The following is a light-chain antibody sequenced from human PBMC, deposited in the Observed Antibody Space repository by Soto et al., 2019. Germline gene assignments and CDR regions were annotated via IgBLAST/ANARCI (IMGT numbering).Light chain of an antibody. CDR1: QSVSSSY. J-gene: IGKJ2*01. CDR3: QQYGTSPYT. V-gene: IGKV3-20*01. Sequence: EIVLTQSPGTLSLSPGERATLSCRASQSVSSSYLARYQQKPGQAPRLLIYDASSRDTGIADRFSGSGSGTDFAITISRLEPEDFAVYYCQQYGTSPYTFGQGTKLQIK. CDR2: DAS.